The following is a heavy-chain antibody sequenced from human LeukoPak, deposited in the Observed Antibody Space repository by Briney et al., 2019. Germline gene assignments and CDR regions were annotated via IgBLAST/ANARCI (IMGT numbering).Heavy chain of an antibody. J-gene: IGHJ4*02. V-gene: IGHV3-23*01. CDR2: IGGRDGST. CDR3: AKGHYYGSGSLDY. Sequence: GGSLRLSCAASGFTFSSYAMSWVRQAPGKGLEWVSAIGGRDGSTYYADSVKGRFTTSRDNSKNTLYVQMNSLRAEDTAVYYCAKGHYYGSGSLDYWGQGTLVTVSS. D-gene: IGHD3-10*01. CDR1: GFTFSSYA.